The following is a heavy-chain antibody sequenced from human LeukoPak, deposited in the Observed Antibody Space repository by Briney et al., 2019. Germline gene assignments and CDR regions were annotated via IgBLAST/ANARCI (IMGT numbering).Heavy chain of an antibody. CDR2: INPNSGGT. Sequence: ASVKVSCKASEYTFSDYYMHWVRQAPGQGLEWMGWINPNSGGTNYAQKFQGRVTMTRDTSISTAYMELSRLRSDDTAVYYCARGAFSEVYYDSSGYYYLLYWGQGTLVTVSS. D-gene: IGHD3-22*01. V-gene: IGHV1-2*02. CDR3: ARGAFSEVYYDSSGYYYLLY. CDR1: EYTFSDYY. J-gene: IGHJ4*02.